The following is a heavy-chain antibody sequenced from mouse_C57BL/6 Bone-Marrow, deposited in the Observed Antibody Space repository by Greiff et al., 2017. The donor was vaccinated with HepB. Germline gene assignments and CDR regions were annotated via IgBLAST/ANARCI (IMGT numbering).Heavy chain of an antibody. J-gene: IGHJ4*01. V-gene: IGHV5-12*01. CDR2: ISNGGGST. CDR3: ARGSYRGYYAMDY. Sequence: EVQLVESGGGLVQPGGSLKLSCAASGFTFSDYYMYWVRQTPEKRLEWVAYISNGGGSTYYPDTVKGRFTISRDNAKYTLYLQMSRLKSEDTAMYYCARGSYRGYYAMDYWGQGTSVTVSS. CDR1: GFTFSDYY. D-gene: IGHD2-12*01.